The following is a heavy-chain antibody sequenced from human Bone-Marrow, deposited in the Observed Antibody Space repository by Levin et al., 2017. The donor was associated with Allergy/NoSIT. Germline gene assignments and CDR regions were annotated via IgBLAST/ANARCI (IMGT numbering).Heavy chain of an antibody. V-gene: IGHV3-33*01. Sequence: GGSLRLSCAPSGFTFSRSGMHWVRKAPGKGLEWVAVIWFDGSREYHADSVQGRFTISRDNSKNTLYLQMSSLRAEDTGFYYCARDKSNGWIDYWGQGTLVTVSS. CDR1: GFTFSRSG. CDR3: ARDKSNGWIDY. CDR2: IWFDGSRE. J-gene: IGHJ4*02. D-gene: IGHD6-19*01.